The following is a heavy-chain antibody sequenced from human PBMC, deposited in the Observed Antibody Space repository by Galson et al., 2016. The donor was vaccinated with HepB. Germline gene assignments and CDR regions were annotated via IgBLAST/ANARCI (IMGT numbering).Heavy chain of an antibody. CDR2: MYPGGDT. J-gene: IGHJ5*02. CDR3: ARWTAYGPRSGCPRDHDSFDP. Sequence: SLRLSCAASGFPVSSYFMSWVRQTPGTGLEWVSVMYPGGDTQYSDSVMGRLSTTRDNSRNSMSLQKTNLRVGDTAVYFCARWTAYGPRSGCPRDHDSFDPWGQGILVTVSS. V-gene: IGHV3-53*01. D-gene: IGHD3-10*01. CDR1: GFPVSSYF.